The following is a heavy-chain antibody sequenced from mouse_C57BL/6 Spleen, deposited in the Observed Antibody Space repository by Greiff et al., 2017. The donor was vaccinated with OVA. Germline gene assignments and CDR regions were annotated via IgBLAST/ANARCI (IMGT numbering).Heavy chain of an antibody. CDR1: GFTFSDYY. D-gene: IGHD2-3*01. J-gene: IGHJ4*01. CDR2: INYDGSST. Sequence: EVKVVESEGGLVQPGSSMKLSCTASGFTFSDYYMAWVRQVPEKGLEWVANINYDGSSTYYLDSLKSRFIISRDNAKNILYLQMSSLKSEDTATYYCARDRGDGYYYAMDYWGQGTSVTVSS. V-gene: IGHV5-16*01. CDR3: ARDRGDGYYYAMDY.